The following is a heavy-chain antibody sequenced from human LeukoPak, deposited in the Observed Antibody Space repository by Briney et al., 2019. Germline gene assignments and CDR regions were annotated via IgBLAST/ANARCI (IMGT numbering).Heavy chain of an antibody. CDR1: GFTFYDYA. D-gene: IGHD3-22*01. V-gene: IGHV3-9*01. J-gene: IGHJ4*02. CDR2: ISWNSGSI. Sequence: GGSLRLSCAASGFTFYDYAMHWVRQAPGKGLEWGSGISWNSGSIGYADSVKGRFTISRDNAKNSLYLQMNSLRAEDTALYYCAKGSITMIVVPYYFDYWGQGTLVTVSS. CDR3: AKGSITMIVVPYYFDY.